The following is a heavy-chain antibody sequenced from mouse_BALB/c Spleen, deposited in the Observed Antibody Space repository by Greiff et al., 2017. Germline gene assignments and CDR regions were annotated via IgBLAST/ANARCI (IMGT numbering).Heavy chain of an antibody. CDR1: GFTFSSYT. CDR3: TRERNYDYDEGFAY. D-gene: IGHD2-4*01. V-gene: IGHV5-6-4*01. Sequence: EVHLVESGGGLVKPGGSLKLSCAASGFTFSSYTMSWVRQTPEKRLEWVATISSGGSYTYYPDSVKGRFTISRDNAKNTLYLQMSSLKSEDTAMYYCTRERNYDYDEGFAYWGQGTLVTVSA. CDR2: ISSGGSYT. J-gene: IGHJ3*01.